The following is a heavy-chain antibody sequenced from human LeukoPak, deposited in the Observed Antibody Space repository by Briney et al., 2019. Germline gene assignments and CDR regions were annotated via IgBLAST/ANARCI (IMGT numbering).Heavy chain of an antibody. Sequence: ASVKVSCKASGFTFTSDYIHWVRQAPGQGLEWMGIIFPSGGTTDYAQRFQGRVTMTRDMSTSTVYMELSSLRSDDSAVFHCARASSIFGAAIPAFWGQGTLVTVSS. V-gene: IGHV1-46*01. CDR2: IFPSGGTT. CDR1: GFTFTSDY. D-gene: IGHD3-3*01. J-gene: IGHJ4*02. CDR3: ARASSIFGAAIPAF.